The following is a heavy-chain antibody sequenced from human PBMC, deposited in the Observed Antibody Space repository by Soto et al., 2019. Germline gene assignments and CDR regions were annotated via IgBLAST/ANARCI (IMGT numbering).Heavy chain of an antibody. CDR2: ITDNGRST. Sequence: GGSLRLSCAASGFTFSRDGMSWVRQAPGKGLEWVSLITDNGRSTYYADSVKGRFTISRDNTKNTLFLQMNSLRAEDTAVYYCAKERATTTAFDYWGQGALVAVSS. J-gene: IGHJ4*02. CDR3: AKERATTTAFDY. V-gene: IGHV3-23*01. CDR1: GFTFSRDG. D-gene: IGHD4-17*01.